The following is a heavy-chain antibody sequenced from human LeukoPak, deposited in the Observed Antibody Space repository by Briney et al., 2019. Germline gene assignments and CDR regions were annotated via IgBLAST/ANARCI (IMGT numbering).Heavy chain of an antibody. J-gene: IGHJ3*02. CDR2: ISSSGSTI. D-gene: IGHD3-16*01. CDR3: ARARLTDYVWGRRTFDI. Sequence: PGGSLRLSCAASGFTFSSYEMNWVRQAPGKGLEWVSYISSSGSTIYYADSVMGRFTISRDNAKNSLYLQMNSLRAEDTAVYYCARARLTDYVWGRRTFDIWGQGTMVTISS. V-gene: IGHV3-48*03. CDR1: GFTFSSYE.